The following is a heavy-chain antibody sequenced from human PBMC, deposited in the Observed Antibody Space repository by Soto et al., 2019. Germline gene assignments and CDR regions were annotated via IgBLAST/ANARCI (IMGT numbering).Heavy chain of an antibody. CDR2: ISWNSGSI. D-gene: IGHD5-18*01. CDR1: GFTFDDYA. Sequence: ESGGGLVQPGRSLRLSCAASGFTFDDYAMHWVRQAPGKGLEWVSGISWNSGSIGYADSVKGRFTISRDNAKNSLYLQMNSLRAEDTALYYCAKVQLSSISGAFDYWGQGTLVTVSS. V-gene: IGHV3-9*01. CDR3: AKVQLSSISGAFDY. J-gene: IGHJ4*02.